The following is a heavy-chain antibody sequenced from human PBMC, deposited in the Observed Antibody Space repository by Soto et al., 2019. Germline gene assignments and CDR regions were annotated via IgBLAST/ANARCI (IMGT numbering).Heavy chain of an antibody. CDR3: ARAVEYDSIPYYYADF. CDR2: ISGYNGNT. D-gene: IGHD2-21*01. Sequence: ASVKVSCKASGYTFNTYAITWVRQAPGQGLEWMGWISGYNGNTNYAQTLQGRGTMTTDTSTSTAYLELRSLRSDDTAVYYCARAVEYDSIPYYYADFWGQGNLVTLSS. CDR1: GYTFNTYA. V-gene: IGHV1-18*01. J-gene: IGHJ4*01.